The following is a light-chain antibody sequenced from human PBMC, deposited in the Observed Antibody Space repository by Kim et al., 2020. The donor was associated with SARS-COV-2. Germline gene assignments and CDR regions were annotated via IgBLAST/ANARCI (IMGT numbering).Light chain of an antibody. CDR1: SSDVGGYNY. Sequence: GQSITISCTGTSSDVGGYNYVSWYQQHPGKAPKLMIYDVSQRPSGVSTRFSGSKSGNTASLTISGLQAEDEADYYCSSYTSSSTLVFGGGTQLTVL. V-gene: IGLV2-14*03. CDR3: SSYTSSSTLV. J-gene: IGLJ3*02. CDR2: DVS.